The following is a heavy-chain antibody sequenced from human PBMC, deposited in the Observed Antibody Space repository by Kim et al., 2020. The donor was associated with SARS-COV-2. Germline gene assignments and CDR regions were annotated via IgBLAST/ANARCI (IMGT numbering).Heavy chain of an antibody. CDR2: ISGSGGST. CDR1: GFTFSSYA. CDR3: AKVFPPYSNYVSYYSRYYYGMDV. V-gene: IGHV3-23*01. J-gene: IGHJ6*02. D-gene: IGHD4-4*01. Sequence: GGSLRLSCAASGFTFSSYAMSWVRQAPGKGLEWVSAISGSGGSTYYADSVKGRFTISRDNSKNTLYLQMNSLRAEDTAVYYCAKVFPPYSNYVSYYSRYYYGMDVWGQGTTVTVSS.